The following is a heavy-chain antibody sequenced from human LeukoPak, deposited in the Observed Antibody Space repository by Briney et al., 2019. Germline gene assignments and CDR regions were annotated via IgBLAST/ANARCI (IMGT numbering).Heavy chain of an antibody. J-gene: IGHJ4*02. D-gene: IGHD5-24*01. CDR1: GFTFSNSA. Sequence: GGSLRLSCAASGFTFSNSAMSWVRQAPGKGLEWVSTISGSGGSTYYADSVKGRFTISRDNSKSTLYLQINSLRAKDTAVYYCAKSGYNRFDYWGQGTLVTVSS. V-gene: IGHV3-23*01. CDR2: ISGSGGST. CDR3: AKSGYNRFDY.